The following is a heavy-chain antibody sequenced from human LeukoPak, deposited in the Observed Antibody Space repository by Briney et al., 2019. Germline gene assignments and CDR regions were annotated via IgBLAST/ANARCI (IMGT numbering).Heavy chain of an antibody. J-gene: IGHJ4*02. CDR2: ISGSGGST. D-gene: IGHD1-26*01. CDR1: GFTFSSYG. Sequence: GGSLRLSCAASGFTFSSYGMSWVRQAPGKGLEWVSAISGSGGSTYCADSVKGRFTISRDNSKNTLYLQMNSLRAEDTAVYYCAKDRELLRGFYFDYWGQGTLVTVSS. CDR3: AKDRELLRGFYFDY. V-gene: IGHV3-23*01.